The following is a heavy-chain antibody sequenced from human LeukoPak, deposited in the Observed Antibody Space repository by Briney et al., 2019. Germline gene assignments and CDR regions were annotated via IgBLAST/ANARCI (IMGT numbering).Heavy chain of an antibody. J-gene: IGHJ6*03. D-gene: IGHD6-19*01. Sequence: PSETLSLTCTVSGGSISNYYWSWIRQPPGKGLEWIGYIFYSGSTNYNPSLKSRVTILVDTSKNQFSLKLSSVTAADTALYYCARGQRIAVAGTFYYYYYMDVWGKGTTVTVSS. CDR3: ARGQRIAVAGTFYYYYYMDV. CDR2: IFYSGST. CDR1: GGSISNYY. V-gene: IGHV4-59*01.